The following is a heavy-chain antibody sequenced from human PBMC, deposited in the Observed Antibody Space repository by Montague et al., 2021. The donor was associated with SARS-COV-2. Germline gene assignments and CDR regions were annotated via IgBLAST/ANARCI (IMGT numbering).Heavy chain of an antibody. D-gene: IGHD3-3*01. CDR1: GFTFREYP. CDR2: FTSVGADT. V-gene: IGHV3-23*01. Sequence: SLRLSCAASGFTFREYPMSWVRHVPGKGLEWVAIFTSVGADTFYADSVKGRCTVSRDISRNLFYLQLNNVRGEDTATYFCAGDFRCSFDVDPTHFDSWGPGTQVTVSS. CDR3: AGDFRCSFDVDPTHFDS. J-gene: IGHJ4*02.